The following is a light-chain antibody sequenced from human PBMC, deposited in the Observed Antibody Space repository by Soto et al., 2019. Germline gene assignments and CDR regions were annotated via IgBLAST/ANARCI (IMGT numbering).Light chain of an antibody. V-gene: IGKV1-39*01. Sequence: DIQMTQSPSSLSASVGDRVTITCRASQSINRFLSWYQQTPGKAPKVLIYATSILQSGVPSRFSGSGSGTDFTLIINNLQPEDCATYYCQQSYITPWTFGQGTKVEI. CDR1: QSINRF. CDR3: QQSYITPWT. J-gene: IGKJ1*01. CDR2: ATS.